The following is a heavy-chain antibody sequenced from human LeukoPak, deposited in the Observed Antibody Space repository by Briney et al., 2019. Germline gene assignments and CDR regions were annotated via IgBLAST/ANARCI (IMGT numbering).Heavy chain of an antibody. CDR3: ARRDGYNYGPFDY. J-gene: IGHJ4*02. V-gene: IGHV1-69*13. Sequence: SVKVSCKASGGTFSSYAISWVRQAPGQGLEWMGGIIPIFGTANYAQKFQGRVTITADESTSTAYMELSSLRSEDTAVYYCARRDGYNYGPFDYWGQGTLVTVSS. D-gene: IGHD5-24*01. CDR1: GGTFSSYA. CDR2: IIPIFGTA.